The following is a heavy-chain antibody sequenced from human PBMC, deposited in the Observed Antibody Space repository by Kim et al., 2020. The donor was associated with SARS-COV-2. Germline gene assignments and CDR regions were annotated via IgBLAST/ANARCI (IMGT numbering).Heavy chain of an antibody. V-gene: IGHV1-18*04. CDR3: VREGSSGWMPF. CDR2: VNSYNGNT. J-gene: IGHJ4*02. D-gene: IGHD6-19*01. Sequence: ASVKVSCKASGYTFTSFGFSWVRQAPGQGLEWMGWVNSYNGNTRYAQKVQDRVTVTTDASTNTAYMELRSLISDDTAVYYCVREGSSGWMPFWGQGTLVTVSS. CDR1: GYTFTSFG.